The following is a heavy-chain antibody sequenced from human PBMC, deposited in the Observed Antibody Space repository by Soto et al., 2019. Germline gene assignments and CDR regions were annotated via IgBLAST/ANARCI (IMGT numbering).Heavy chain of an antibody. Sequence: ESGGGLVQPGGSLRLSCAASGFTFSTYAMTWVRQAPGKGLEWVSGISGRGGSTYYADSVKGRFTISRDNSKNTLYVQLNSLRAEDTAVYYCAKARLATINGDFDYWGQGTLVTVSS. CDR3: AKARLATINGDFDY. CDR2: ISGRGGST. D-gene: IGHD5-12*01. V-gene: IGHV3-23*01. J-gene: IGHJ4*02. CDR1: GFTFSTYA.